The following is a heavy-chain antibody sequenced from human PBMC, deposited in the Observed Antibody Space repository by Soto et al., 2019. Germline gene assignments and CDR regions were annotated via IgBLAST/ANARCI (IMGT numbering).Heavy chain of an antibody. CDR2: IIPIFGTA. CDR3: ASHTGSSPEGRYYYGMDV. J-gene: IGHJ6*02. V-gene: IGHV1-69*12. D-gene: IGHD1-26*01. CDR1: GGTFSSYA. Sequence: QVQLVQSGAEVKKPGSSVKVSCKASGGTFSSYAISWVRQAPGQGLEWMGGIIPIFGTADYAQTFQGRVMITADESTSTAYMELSSLRSEDTAVYYCASHTGSSPEGRYYYGMDVWGQGTTVTVSS.